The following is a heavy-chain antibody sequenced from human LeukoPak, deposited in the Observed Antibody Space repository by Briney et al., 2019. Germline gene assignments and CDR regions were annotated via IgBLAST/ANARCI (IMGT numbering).Heavy chain of an antibody. V-gene: IGHV3-23*01. Sequence: PGGTLRLSCAASGFTFSSYGMSWVRQAPGKGLEWVSAISGSGGSTYYADSVKGRFTISRDNSKNTLYLQMNSLRAEDTAVYYCAKGPSGFYYYYYMDVWGKGTTVTISS. D-gene: IGHD6-19*01. CDR1: GFTFSSYG. CDR3: AKGPSGFYYYYYMDV. J-gene: IGHJ6*03. CDR2: ISGSGGST.